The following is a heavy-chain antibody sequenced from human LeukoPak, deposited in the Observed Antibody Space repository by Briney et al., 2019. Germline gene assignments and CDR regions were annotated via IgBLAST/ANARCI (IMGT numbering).Heavy chain of an antibody. CDR1: GFTFSSYE. CDR2: ISGSGGST. J-gene: IGHJ3*02. Sequence: GGSLRLSCAASGFTFSSYEMNWVRQAPGKGLEWVSAISGSGGSTYYADSVKGRFTISRDNSKNTLYLQMNSLRAEDTAVYYCAKDHRIAAAGTPDAFDIWGQGTMVTVSS. CDR3: AKDHRIAAAGTPDAFDI. D-gene: IGHD6-13*01. V-gene: IGHV3-23*01.